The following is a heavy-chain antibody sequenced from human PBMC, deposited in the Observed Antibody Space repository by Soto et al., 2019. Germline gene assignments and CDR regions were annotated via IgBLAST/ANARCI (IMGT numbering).Heavy chain of an antibody. V-gene: IGHV4-59*01. CDR2: IYNSGST. Sequence: QVQLQESGPGLVKPSETLSLTCTVSGVSISSSYWSVIRQPPGKGLEWIGYIYNSGSTNYNPSLTSRVTISVDTFKIHLSLALSSVTAADTALYYCARDGEFWSGSSSYTPPDCYSYLDVWGKGTTVTVS. J-gene: IGHJ6*03. CDR3: ARDGEFWSGSSSYTPPDCYSYLDV. D-gene: IGHD3-3*01. CDR1: GVSISSSY.